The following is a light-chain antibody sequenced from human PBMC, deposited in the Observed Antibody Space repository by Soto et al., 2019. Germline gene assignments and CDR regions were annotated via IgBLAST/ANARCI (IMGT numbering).Light chain of an antibody. J-gene: IGLJ2*01. CDR3: SSYAASTTLL. CDR2: EVH. Sequence: QSALTQPPSVSGSPGQSVTISCIGSSSDVGTYDRVSWYQAPPGTAPKLIIYEVHYRPSGVPDRFSGSKSGNTAPLTISGLQAEDEADYYCSSYAASTTLLFGGGTKLTVL. CDR1: SSDVGTYDR. V-gene: IGLV2-18*02.